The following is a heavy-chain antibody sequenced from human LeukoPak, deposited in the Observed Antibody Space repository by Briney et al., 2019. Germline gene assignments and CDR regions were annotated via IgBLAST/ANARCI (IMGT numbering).Heavy chain of an antibody. Sequence: ASVKVSCKASGYTFTSYYMHWVRQAPGQGLEWMGIMNPSGGSTSYAQKFQGRVTMTTDMSTSTVYMELSSLRSEDTAVYYCARDVDISTGYPHYYYMDVWGRGTTVTISS. CDR1: GYTFTSYY. J-gene: IGHJ6*03. CDR2: MNPSGGST. V-gene: IGHV1-46*01. CDR3: ARDVDISTGYPHYYYMDV. D-gene: IGHD3-9*01.